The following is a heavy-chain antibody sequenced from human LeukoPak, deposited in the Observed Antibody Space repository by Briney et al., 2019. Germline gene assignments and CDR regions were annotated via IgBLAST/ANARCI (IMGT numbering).Heavy chain of an antibody. CDR1: GFTFSSYA. J-gene: IGHJ4*02. V-gene: IGHV3-23*01. CDR3: AKDREEYSSTSGDFDY. CDR2: ISGSGGST. Sequence: GGSLRLSCAASGFTFSSYAMSWVRRAPGNGLEWVSAISGSGGSTYYADSVKGRFTISRDNSKNTLYLQMNSLRAEDTAVYYCAKDREEYSSTSGDFDYWGQGTLVTVSS. D-gene: IGHD6-6*01.